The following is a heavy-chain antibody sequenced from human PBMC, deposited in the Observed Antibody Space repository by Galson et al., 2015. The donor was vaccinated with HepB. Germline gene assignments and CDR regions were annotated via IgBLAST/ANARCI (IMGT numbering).Heavy chain of an antibody. CDR1: GFTVSSYS. Sequence: SLRLSCAASGFTVSSYSMSWVRQAPGKGLEWLSYIGRSGSLIYYAASVKGRFTISRDIAKNSVFLQMNSLRDDDTAVYYCARGYCSDGSCYALSDYWGQGTLVTVSS. CDR2: IGRSGSLI. V-gene: IGHV3-48*02. D-gene: IGHD2-15*01. CDR3: ARGYCSDGSCYALSDY. J-gene: IGHJ4*02.